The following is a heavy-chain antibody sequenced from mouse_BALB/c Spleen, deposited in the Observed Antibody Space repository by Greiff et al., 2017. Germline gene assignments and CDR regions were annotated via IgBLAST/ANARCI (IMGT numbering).Heavy chain of an antibody. CDR3: ASEPDYYGSSGFAY. D-gene: IGHD1-1*01. CDR1: GYSFTSYNV. CDR2: ISYSGST. Sequence: EVQVVESGPGLVKPSQSLSLTCTVSGYSFTSYNVCYWIQQHPGNQQELRGYISYSGSTSYNPSLKSRIPITRDTAKNQFFLQLNSMTTEDTATYYYASEPDYYGSSGFAYWGQGTLVTVSA. V-gene: IGHV3-2*02. J-gene: IGHJ3*01.